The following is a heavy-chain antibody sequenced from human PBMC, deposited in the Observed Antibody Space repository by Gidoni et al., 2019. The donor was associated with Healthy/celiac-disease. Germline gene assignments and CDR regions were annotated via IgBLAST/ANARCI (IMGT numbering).Heavy chain of an antibody. Sequence: QVQLVQSGAEVKKPGSSVKVSCKASGGTFSSYAISWVRQAPGQGLEWMGGIIPIFGTANYAQKFQGRVTITADESTSTAYMELSSLRSEDTAVYYCARALLNSGSYWDYYYGMDVWGQGTTVTVSS. CDR2: IIPIFGTA. J-gene: IGHJ6*02. CDR1: GGTFSSYA. V-gene: IGHV1-69*01. CDR3: ARALLNSGSYWDYYYGMDV. D-gene: IGHD1-26*01.